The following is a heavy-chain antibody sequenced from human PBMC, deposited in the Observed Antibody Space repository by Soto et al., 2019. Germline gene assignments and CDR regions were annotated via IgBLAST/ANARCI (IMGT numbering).Heavy chain of an antibody. CDR1: GGSFGSSAYY. CDR3: SRRAPEGFDP. Sequence: LSLTCAVSGGSFGSSAYYWGWIRQAPGKGLEWIGSINYSGTTYYNPSLKSRVTISVDTSKNHFSLKLSSVTAADTALYYCSRRAPEGFDPWGQGTLVTVSS. CDR2: INYSGTT. V-gene: IGHV4-39*02. J-gene: IGHJ5*02.